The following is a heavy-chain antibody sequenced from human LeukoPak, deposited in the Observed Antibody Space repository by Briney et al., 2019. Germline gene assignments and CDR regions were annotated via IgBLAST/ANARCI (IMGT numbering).Heavy chain of an antibody. V-gene: IGHV3-23*01. D-gene: IGHD1-7*01. CDR3: AKAVEYNWNYGVY. Sequence: RGSLRLSCAASGFTFSSYAMSWVRQAPGKELEWVSAISGSGGSTYYADSVKGRFTISRDNSKNTLYLQMNSLRAEDTAVYYCAKAVEYNWNYGVYWGQGTLVTVSS. CDR2: ISGSGGST. CDR1: GFTFSSYA. J-gene: IGHJ4*02.